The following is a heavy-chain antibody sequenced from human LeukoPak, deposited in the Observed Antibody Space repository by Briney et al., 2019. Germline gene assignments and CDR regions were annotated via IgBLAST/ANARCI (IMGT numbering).Heavy chain of an antibody. J-gene: IGHJ4*02. CDR3: ARGGGSPYYFDY. Sequence: SQTLSLTCAVSGGSISSGGYSWSWIRQPPGKGLEWIGYIYHSGSTYYNPSLKSRVTISVDRSKNQFSLKLSSVTAADTAVYYCARGGGSPYYFDYWGQGTLVTVSS. V-gene: IGHV4-30-2*01. CDR2: IYHSGST. CDR1: GGSISSGGYS. D-gene: IGHD2-15*01.